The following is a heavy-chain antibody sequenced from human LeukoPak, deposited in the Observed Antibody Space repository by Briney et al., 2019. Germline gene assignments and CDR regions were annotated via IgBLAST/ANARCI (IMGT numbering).Heavy chain of an antibody. V-gene: IGHV4-34*01. D-gene: IGHD6-6*01. Sequence: PSETLSLTCAVYGGSFSGYYWSWIRQPPGKGLEWIGEINHSGSTNYNPSLKSRVTISVDTSKNQFSLKLSSVTAADTAVYYCARAQVGSPFYYWGQGTLVTVSS. CDR2: INHSGST. J-gene: IGHJ4*02. CDR3: ARAQVGSPFYY. CDR1: GGSFSGYY.